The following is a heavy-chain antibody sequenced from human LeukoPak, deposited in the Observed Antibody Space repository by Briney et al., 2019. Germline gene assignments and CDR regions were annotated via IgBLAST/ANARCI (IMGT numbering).Heavy chain of an antibody. D-gene: IGHD6-6*01. V-gene: IGHV4-59*08. CDR1: GASISSYY. CDR3: ARRVAARPFNAFDI. CDR2: IYYSGNT. J-gene: IGHJ3*02. Sequence: SETLSLTCTVSGASISSYYWSWIRQPPGKGLEWIGYIYYSGNTNYNPSLKSRVTISVDTSKNQFSLRLSSVTAADTAVYYCARRVAARPFNAFDIWGQGTLVTVSS.